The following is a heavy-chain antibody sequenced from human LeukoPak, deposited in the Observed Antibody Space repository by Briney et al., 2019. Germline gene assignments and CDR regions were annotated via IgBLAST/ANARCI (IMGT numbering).Heavy chain of an antibody. Sequence: ASVKVSCKASGFTFTSSAVQWVRQARGQRLEWIGWIVVGSGNTNYAQKFQERVTITRDMSTSTAYMELSSLRSEDTAVYYCTADPQIAAAGSEVNWGQGTLVTVSS. CDR1: GFTFTSSA. V-gene: IGHV1-58*01. CDR3: TADPQIAAAGSEVN. D-gene: IGHD6-13*01. CDR2: IVVGSGNT. J-gene: IGHJ4*02.